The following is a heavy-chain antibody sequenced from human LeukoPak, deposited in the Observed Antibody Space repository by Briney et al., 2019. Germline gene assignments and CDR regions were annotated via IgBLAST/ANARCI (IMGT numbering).Heavy chain of an antibody. J-gene: IGHJ4*02. Sequence: GGSLRLSCAASGFIFSNYYMSWVRQAPGKGLEWVANINEDGSVEYYVDSVKGRFTISRDNPKNSLHLLMNNLRAEDTAVYYCAGTLVDYWGQGALVTVSS. CDR1: GFIFSNYY. V-gene: IGHV3-7*01. CDR2: INEDGSVE. CDR3: AGTLVDY.